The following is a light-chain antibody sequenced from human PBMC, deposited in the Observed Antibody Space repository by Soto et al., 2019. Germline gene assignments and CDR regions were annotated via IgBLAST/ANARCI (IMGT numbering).Light chain of an antibody. CDR1: SSNIGAGYD. CDR2: GNF. CDR3: QSYDSSLSGSDVV. Sequence: QAVVTQPPSVSGAPGQRVTISCTGSSSNIGAGYDVHWYQLLPGTAPKLLIYGNFKRPSGVPDRFSGSKSGTSASLAITGLQAEDEADYYCQSYDSSLSGSDVVFGGGTKLTVL. J-gene: IGLJ2*01. V-gene: IGLV1-40*01.